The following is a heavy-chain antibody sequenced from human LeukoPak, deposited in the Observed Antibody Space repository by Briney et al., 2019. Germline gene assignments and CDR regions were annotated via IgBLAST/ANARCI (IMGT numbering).Heavy chain of an antibody. J-gene: IGHJ3*02. CDR2: FDPEDGET. Sequence: ASVKVSCKVSGYTLTELSMHWVRQAPGKGLEWMGGFDPEDGETIYAQKFQGRVTMTEDTSTDTAYMELSSLRSEDTAVYYCATRSGSYSSRAFDIWGQGQWSPSLQ. CDR1: GYTLTELS. CDR3: ATRSGSYSSRAFDI. V-gene: IGHV1-24*01. D-gene: IGHD3-10*01.